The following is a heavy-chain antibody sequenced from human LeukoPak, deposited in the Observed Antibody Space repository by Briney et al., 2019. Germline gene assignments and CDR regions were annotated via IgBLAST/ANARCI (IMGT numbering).Heavy chain of an antibody. CDR1: GYTFTSYD. D-gene: IGHD5-18*01. V-gene: IGHV1-8*01. CDR2: MNPNSGNT. CDR3: ARGREYSYGYHYYYYGMDV. Sequence: ASVKVSCKASGYTFTSYDINWVRQATGQGLEWIGWMNPNSGNTGYAQKFQGRVTMTRNTSISTAYMELSSLRSEDTAVYYCARGREYSYGYHYYYYGMDVWGQGTTVTVSS. J-gene: IGHJ6*02.